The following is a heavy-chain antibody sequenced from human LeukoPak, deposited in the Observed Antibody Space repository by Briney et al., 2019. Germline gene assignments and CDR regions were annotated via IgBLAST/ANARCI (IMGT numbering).Heavy chain of an antibody. Sequence: ASVKVSCKASGYTFTSYDINWVRQATGQGLEWMGWMNPNSGNTGYAQKFQGRVTITRNTSISTAYMELSSLRSEDTAVYYCARESGYSYGSFDYWGQGTLVTVSS. V-gene: IGHV1-8*03. J-gene: IGHJ4*02. CDR3: ARESGYSYGSFDY. D-gene: IGHD5-18*01. CDR2: MNPNSGNT. CDR1: GYTFTSYD.